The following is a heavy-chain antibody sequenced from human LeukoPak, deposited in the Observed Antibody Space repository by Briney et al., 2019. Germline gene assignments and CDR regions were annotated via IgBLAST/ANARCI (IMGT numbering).Heavy chain of an antibody. CDR3: AKPPSGIAVAGTAAFDI. J-gene: IGHJ3*02. Sequence: GGSLRLSCAASGFTVSSNYMSWVRQAPGKGLEWASVIYSGGSTYYADSVKGRFTISRDNSKNTLYLQMNSLRAEDTALYYCAKPPSGIAVAGTAAFDIWGQGTMVTVSS. CDR2: IYSGGST. CDR1: GFTVSSNY. D-gene: IGHD6-19*01. V-gene: IGHV3-66*04.